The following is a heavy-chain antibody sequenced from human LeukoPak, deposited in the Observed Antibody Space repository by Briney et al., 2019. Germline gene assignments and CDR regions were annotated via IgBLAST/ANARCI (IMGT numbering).Heavy chain of an antibody. CDR1: GFTFSSYA. CDR3: AKDRRVIVVVPAASDY. J-gene: IGHJ4*02. CDR2: ISGSGGST. Sequence: GGSLRLSCAASGFTFSSYAMSWVRQAPGKGLEWVSAISGSGGSTYYADSVKGRFTISRDNSKNTLYLQMNGLRAEDTAVYYCAKDRRVIVVVPAASDYWGQGTLVTVSS. V-gene: IGHV3-23*01. D-gene: IGHD2-2*01.